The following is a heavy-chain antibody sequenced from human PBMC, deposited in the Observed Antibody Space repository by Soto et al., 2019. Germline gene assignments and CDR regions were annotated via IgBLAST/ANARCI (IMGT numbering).Heavy chain of an antibody. J-gene: IGHJ4*02. CDR1: GYTFTGYY. V-gene: IGHV1-2*04. Sequence: ASVKVSCKASGYTFTGYYMHWVRQAPGQGLEWMGWINPNSGGTNYAQKFQGWVTMTRDTSISTAYMELSRLRSDDTAVYYCARGPYCSGGSCYSGSLDYWGQGTLVTVSS. CDR2: INPNSGGT. CDR3: ARGPYCSGGSCYSGSLDY. D-gene: IGHD2-15*01.